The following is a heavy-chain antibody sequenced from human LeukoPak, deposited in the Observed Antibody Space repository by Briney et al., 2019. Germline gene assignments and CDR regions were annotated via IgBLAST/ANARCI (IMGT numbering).Heavy chain of an antibody. V-gene: IGHV4-59*08. CDR2: IYYGGTT. D-gene: IGHD6-6*01. Sequence: PSETLSLTCAVSGGSISSHYWSWIRQPPGKGLEWIGFIYYGGTTKYNPSLKSRVTISADTSKNQFSLKLSSVTAADTAVYYCARQADDSSSSLVYFDYWGQGTLVTVSS. CDR3: ARQADDSSSSLVYFDY. CDR1: GGSISSHY. J-gene: IGHJ4*02.